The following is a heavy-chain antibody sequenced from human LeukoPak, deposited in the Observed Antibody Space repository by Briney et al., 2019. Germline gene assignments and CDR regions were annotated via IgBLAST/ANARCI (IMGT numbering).Heavy chain of an antibody. CDR1: GFTFSSYA. D-gene: IGHD1-26*01. J-gene: IGHJ4*02. V-gene: IGHV3-23*01. CDR2: ISGSGGST. Sequence: PGGSLRLSCAASGFTFSSYAMSWVRQAPGKGLEWVSAISGSGGSTYYADSVKGRFTISRDNSKNTLYLQMNSLRAEDTAVYYCARMGGSYYGYRYYFDYWGQGTLVTVSS. CDR3: ARMGGSYYGYRYYFDY.